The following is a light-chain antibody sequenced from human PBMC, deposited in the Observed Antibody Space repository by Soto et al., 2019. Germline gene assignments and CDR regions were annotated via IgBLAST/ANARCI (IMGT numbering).Light chain of an antibody. CDR1: SSDVDDYKY. V-gene: IGLV2-14*03. Sequence: QSALTQPASVSGSPGQSITISCTGTSSDVDDYKYVSWYQQHPGKAPKLMIYDVSSRPSGVSHRFSGSKSGNTASLTISGLQAEDEADYHCSSYTSSAFVVFGGGTKLTVL. CDR2: DVS. J-gene: IGLJ2*01. CDR3: SSYTSSAFVV.